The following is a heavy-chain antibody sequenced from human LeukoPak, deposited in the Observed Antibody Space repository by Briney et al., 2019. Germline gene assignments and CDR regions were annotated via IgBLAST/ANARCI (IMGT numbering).Heavy chain of an antibody. Sequence: ASVKVSCKASGGTFSSYAISWVRQAPGQGLEWMGGINPNSGGTNYAQKFQGRVTMTRDTSISTAYMELSRLRSDDTAVYYCAREGLRGPFDYWGQGTLVTVSS. D-gene: IGHD5-12*01. J-gene: IGHJ4*02. CDR1: GGTFSSYA. CDR3: AREGLRGPFDY. CDR2: INPNSGGT. V-gene: IGHV1-2*02.